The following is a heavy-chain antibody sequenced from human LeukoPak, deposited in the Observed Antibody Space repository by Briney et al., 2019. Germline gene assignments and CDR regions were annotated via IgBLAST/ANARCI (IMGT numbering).Heavy chain of an antibody. CDR2: IYPGDSDT. J-gene: IGHJ4*02. CDR1: GYSFTSYW. CDR3: ARSVGGSGSSPGDY. Sequence: GASLQISSKGSGYSFTSYWIGWVRPMPGKALEWMGIIYPGDSDTRYSPSFQGQVTISADKSSTTAYLQWSSLKASDTAMYYCARSVGGSGSSPGDYWGQGTLVTVSS. D-gene: IGHD3-10*01. V-gene: IGHV5-51*01.